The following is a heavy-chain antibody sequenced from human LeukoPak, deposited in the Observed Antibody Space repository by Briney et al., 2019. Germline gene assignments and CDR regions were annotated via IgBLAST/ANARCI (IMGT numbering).Heavy chain of an antibody. CDR2: VIPVFGTS. CDR3: ATSENPVAIPIT. V-gene: IGHV1-69*13. J-gene: IGHJ5*02. Sequence: ASVKVSCKASGGTFRTSGVNWVRQAPGQRLEWVGCVIPVFGTSNYAEKFQDRVTITADESTSTAYMELRSLRSGDTAVYYCATSENPVAIPITWGQGTLVSVSS. CDR1: GGTFRTSG. D-gene: IGHD2-21*01.